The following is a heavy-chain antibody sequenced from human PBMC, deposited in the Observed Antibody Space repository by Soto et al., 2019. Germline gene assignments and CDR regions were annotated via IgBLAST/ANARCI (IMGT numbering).Heavy chain of an antibody. D-gene: IGHD6-19*01. Sequence: QVQLVQSGAEVKKPGSSVKVSCKASGGTFSSYTISWVRQAPGQGLEWMGRIIPILGIANYAQKFQGRVTITADKSTSTAYMELSSLRSEGTAVYYCARDDRIAVAGTVYWGQGTLVTVSS. CDR1: GGTFSSYT. J-gene: IGHJ4*02. V-gene: IGHV1-69*08. CDR3: ARDDRIAVAGTVY. CDR2: IIPILGIA.